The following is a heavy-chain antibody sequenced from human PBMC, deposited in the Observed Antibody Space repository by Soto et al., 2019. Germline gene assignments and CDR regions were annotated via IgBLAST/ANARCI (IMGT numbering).Heavy chain of an antibody. D-gene: IGHD1-1*01. CDR3: ARTTVAFYFDC. J-gene: IGHJ4*02. CDR2: VISNGGST. Sequence: GGSLRLSCAASGFTFSTYSMHWVRQAPGKGLEYVSGVISNGGSTFYANSVKGRFAISRDNSKNTLYLQMDSLTADDMAVYYCARTTVAFYFDCWGQGTLVTVSS. CDR1: GFTFSTYS. V-gene: IGHV3-64*01.